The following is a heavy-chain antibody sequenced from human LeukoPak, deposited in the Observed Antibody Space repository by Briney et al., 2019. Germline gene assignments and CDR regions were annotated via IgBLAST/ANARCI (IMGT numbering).Heavy chain of an antibody. J-gene: IGHJ4*02. CDR3: AKDFYSSSWRTGYYFDY. D-gene: IGHD6-13*01. Sequence: GKSLRLSCAASGFTFSSYAMIWVRQAPGKGLEWVSVISGSGGSTYYADSVKGRFSISRDNSKNTLYLQMNSLRAEDTAVYYCAKDFYSSSWRTGYYFDYWGQGTLVTVSS. CDR2: ISGSGGST. CDR1: GFTFSSYA. V-gene: IGHV3-23*01.